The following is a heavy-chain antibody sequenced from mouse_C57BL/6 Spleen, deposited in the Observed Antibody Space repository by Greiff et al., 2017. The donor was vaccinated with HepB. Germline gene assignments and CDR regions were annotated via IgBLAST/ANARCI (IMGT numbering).Heavy chain of an antibody. D-gene: IGHD1-1*01. Sequence: VHLVESGAELAKPGASVKLSCKASGYTFTSYWMHWVKQRPGQGLEWIGYINPSSGYTKYNQKFKDKATLTADKSSSTAYMQLSSLTYEDSAVYYCARGITTVVATDYAMDYWGQGTTVTVSS. CDR1: GYTFTSYW. V-gene: IGHV1-7*01. J-gene: IGHJ4*01. CDR2: INPSSGYT. CDR3: ARGITTVVATDYAMDY.